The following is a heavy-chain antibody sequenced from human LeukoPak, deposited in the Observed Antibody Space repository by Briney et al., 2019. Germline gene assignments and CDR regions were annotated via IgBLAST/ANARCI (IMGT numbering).Heavy chain of an antibody. V-gene: IGHV4-30-4*08. D-gene: IGHD4-11*01. CDR3: ARYDYSNYRRWFDP. Sequence: SETLSLTCAVSGYSISSGYYWSWIRQPPGKGLEWIGYIYYSGSTYYNPSLKSRVTISVDTSKNQFSLKLSSVTAADTAVYYCARYDYSNYRRWFDPWGQGTLVTVSS. J-gene: IGHJ5*02. CDR1: GYSISSGYY. CDR2: IYYSGST.